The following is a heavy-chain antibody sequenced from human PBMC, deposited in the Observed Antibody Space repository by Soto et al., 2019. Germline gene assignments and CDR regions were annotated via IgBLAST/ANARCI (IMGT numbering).Heavy chain of an antibody. CDR1: GGSISSYY. CDR3: ARSVFP. CDR2: IYYSGNT. J-gene: IGHJ5*02. Sequence: PSETLSLTCTVSGGSISSYYWSWIRQPPGKGLEWIGYIYYSGNTNYNPSLKSRVTISVDTSKNQFSLKLSSVTAADTAIYYCARSVFPWGQGTLVTVSS. V-gene: IGHV4-59*12.